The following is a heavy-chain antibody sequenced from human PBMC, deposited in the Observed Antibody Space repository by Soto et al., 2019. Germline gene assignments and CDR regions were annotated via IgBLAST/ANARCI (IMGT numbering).Heavy chain of an antibody. CDR1: GGSISSSSYY. Sequence: SETLSLTCTVSGGSISSSSYYWGWIRQPPGKGLEWIGSIYYSGSTYYNPSLKSRVTISVDTSKNQFSLKLSSVTAADTAVYYCAREKRGYSGYDYQGFDYWGQGTLVTVSS. CDR3: AREKRGYSGYDYQGFDY. CDR2: IYYSGST. J-gene: IGHJ4*02. V-gene: IGHV4-39*07. D-gene: IGHD5-12*01.